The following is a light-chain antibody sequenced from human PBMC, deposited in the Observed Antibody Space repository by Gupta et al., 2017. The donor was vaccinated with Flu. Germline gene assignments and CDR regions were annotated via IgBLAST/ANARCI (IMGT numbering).Light chain of an antibody. CDR3: HQFNYLPLT. J-gene: IGKJ4*01. Sequence: DSQMTQSPSSLSASVGDSVTITCQASQDISSYLNWYQQKPGKAPKLLIYDASNLEAGVPSRFSASGSGTDFTFTITTLQPEDTATYYCHQFNYLPLTFGGGTKVEIK. V-gene: IGKV1-33*01. CDR2: DAS. CDR1: QDISSY.